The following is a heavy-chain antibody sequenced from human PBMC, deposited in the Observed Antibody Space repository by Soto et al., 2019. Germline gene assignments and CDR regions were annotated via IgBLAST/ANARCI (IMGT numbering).Heavy chain of an antibody. J-gene: IGHJ5*02. D-gene: IGHD3-3*01. V-gene: IGHV1-24*01. Sequence: RASVKVSCKVSGYTLTELSMHWVRQAPGKGLEWMGGFDPEDGETIYAQKFQGRVTMTEDTSTDTAYMELSSLRSEDTAVYYCARAALKELLADCFDHWGQGTLVTVSS. CDR2: FDPEDGET. CDR1: GYTLTELS. CDR3: ARAALKELLADCFDH.